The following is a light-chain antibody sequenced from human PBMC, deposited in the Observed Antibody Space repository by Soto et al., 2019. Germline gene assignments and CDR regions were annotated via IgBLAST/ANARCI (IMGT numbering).Light chain of an antibody. Sequence: DIPMTQSPSSLSASVGDRVTITCRASQRVTTYLNWYQQKPGKAPKLLIYAASSLQSGVPSRFSGTGSGTDFTLTISSLQPEDFATYYCQQSNIIPLTFGQGTTVEIK. V-gene: IGKV1-39*01. CDR1: QRVTTY. CDR2: AAS. CDR3: QQSNIIPLT. J-gene: IGKJ1*01.